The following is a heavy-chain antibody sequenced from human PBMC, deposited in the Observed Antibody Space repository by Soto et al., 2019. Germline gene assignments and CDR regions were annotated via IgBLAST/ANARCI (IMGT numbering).Heavy chain of an antibody. Sequence: QLQLQESGPGLVKPSETLSLTCTVSGDSISSSSYYWGWIRQPPGKGLEWIGSMSYSGSTYYNPSRKSRVTTSVDTSQNRFSLRLSSVTAADTAVYYCARRYSSGWYFDYWGQGTLVTVSS. V-gene: IGHV4-39*01. J-gene: IGHJ4*02. CDR2: MSYSGST. CDR1: GDSISSSSYY. CDR3: ARRYSSGWYFDY. D-gene: IGHD6-19*01.